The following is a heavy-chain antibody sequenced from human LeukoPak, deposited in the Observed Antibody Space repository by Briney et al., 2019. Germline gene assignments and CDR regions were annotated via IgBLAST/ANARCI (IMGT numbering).Heavy chain of an antibody. D-gene: IGHD6-19*01. Sequence: GGSLSLSFAASGFPFNDYAMHWVRQAPGKGLEWVSGISWNSGSIGYADSVKGRFTISRDNSKNTLYLQMNSLRAEDTAVYYCANDSLFIAVAGTGGFDYWGQGTLVTVSS. CDR1: GFPFNDYA. CDR3: ANDSLFIAVAGTGGFDY. CDR2: ISWNSGSI. V-gene: IGHV3-9*01. J-gene: IGHJ4*02.